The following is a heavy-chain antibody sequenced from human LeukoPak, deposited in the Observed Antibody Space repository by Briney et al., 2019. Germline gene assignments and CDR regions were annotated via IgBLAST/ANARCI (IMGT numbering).Heavy chain of an antibody. CDR2: ISSSGGNT. V-gene: IGHV3-23*01. Sequence: GGSLRLSCAASGFTFSSYAMNWVRQAPGKGLEWVSSISSSGGNTYYADSVKGRFTISRDNSKNTLYLQMSSLRAEDTAVYYCAKRDRPCSGDCSAPYYFDYWGQGTLVTVSS. CDR1: GFTFSSYA. D-gene: IGHD2-21*02. CDR3: AKRDRPCSGDCSAPYYFDY. J-gene: IGHJ4*02.